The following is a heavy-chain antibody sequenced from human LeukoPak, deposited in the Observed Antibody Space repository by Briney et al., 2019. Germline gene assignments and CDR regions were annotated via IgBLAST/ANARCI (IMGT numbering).Heavy chain of an antibody. Sequence: PGGSLRLSCSASGFTFRNYAMHWVRQAPGKGLEYVSAISSNGDNTNYAESPKGRFTISRDNSKNTLYLQMSSLRAEDTAVYYCVKGAAATPLGYGMDVWGQGTTVTVSS. J-gene: IGHJ6*02. CDR1: GFTFRNYA. CDR2: ISSNGDNT. V-gene: IGHV3-64D*09. CDR3: VKGAAATPLGYGMDV. D-gene: IGHD6-25*01.